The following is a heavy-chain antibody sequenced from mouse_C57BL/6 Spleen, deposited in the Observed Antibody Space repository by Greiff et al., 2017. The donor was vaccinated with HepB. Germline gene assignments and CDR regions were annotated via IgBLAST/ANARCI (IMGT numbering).Heavy chain of an antibody. CDR3: VRCSGSSFDV. CDR2: IHPNSGST. Sequence: VQLQQPGAELVKPGASVKLSCKASGYTFTSYWMHWVKQRPGQGLEWIGMIHPNSGSTNYNEKFKSKATLTVDKSSSTAYMQLSSLTSEDSAVYYCVRCSGSSFDVWGTGTTVTVSS. V-gene: IGHV1-64*01. CDR1: GYTFTSYW. D-gene: IGHD1-1*01. J-gene: IGHJ1*03.